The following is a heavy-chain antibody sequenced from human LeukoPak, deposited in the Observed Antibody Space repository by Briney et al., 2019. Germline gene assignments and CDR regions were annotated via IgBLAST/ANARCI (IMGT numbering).Heavy chain of an antibody. D-gene: IGHD3-22*01. Sequence: GGSLRPSCAASGFTFSSYGMSWVRQAPGKGLEWVSAISGSGGSTYYADSVKGRFTISRDNSENTLYLQMNSLRAEDTAVYYCAKYSHDSSGSYDYWGQGTLVTVSS. CDR2: ISGSGGST. CDR3: AKYSHDSSGSYDY. CDR1: GFTFSSYG. J-gene: IGHJ4*02. V-gene: IGHV3-23*01.